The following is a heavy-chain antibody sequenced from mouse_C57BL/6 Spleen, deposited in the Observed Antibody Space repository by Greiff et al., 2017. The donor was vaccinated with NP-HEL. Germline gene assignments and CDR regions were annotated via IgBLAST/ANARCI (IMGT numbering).Heavy chain of an antibody. V-gene: IGHV8-12*01. Sequence: QVTLKVSGPGILQSSQTLSLTCSFSGFSLSTSGMGVSWIRQPSGKGLEWLAHIYWDDDKRYNPSLKSRLTISKDTSRNQVFLKITSVDTADTATFYCARMAPLKYYGSSGYAMDYWDQGTSVTVSS. CDR2: IYWDDDK. CDR1: GFSLSTSGMG. J-gene: IGHJ4*01. D-gene: IGHD1-1*01. CDR3: ARMAPLKYYGSSGYAMDY.